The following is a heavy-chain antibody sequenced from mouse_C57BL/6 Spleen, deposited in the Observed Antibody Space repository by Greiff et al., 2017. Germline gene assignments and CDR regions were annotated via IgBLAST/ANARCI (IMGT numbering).Heavy chain of an antibody. CDR2: INPGSGGT. J-gene: IGHJ4*01. CDR3: ARWDYDVYYAMDY. D-gene: IGHD2-4*01. V-gene: IGHV1-54*01. Sequence: QVQLQQSGAELVRPGTSVKVSCKASGYAFTNYLIEWVKQRPGQGLEWIGVINPGSGGTNYNEKFKGKATLTADKSSSTAYMQLSSLTSEDSAVYFCARWDYDVYYAMDYWGQGTSVTVSS. CDR1: GYAFTNYL.